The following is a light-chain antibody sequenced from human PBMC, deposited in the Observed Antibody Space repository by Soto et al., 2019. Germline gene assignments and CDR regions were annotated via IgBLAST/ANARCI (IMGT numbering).Light chain of an antibody. CDR2: EAT. CDR3: CSFAGSNSWV. V-gene: IGLV2-23*01. J-gene: IGLJ3*02. Sequence: QSVLTQPASVSGSPGQSITISCTGTTSDVGSYNLVSWYQQHPGKAPKLIIYEATRRPSGISNRFSGSKSGNTASLTISGLQAEDEADYYCCSFAGSNSWVFGGGTKLTVL. CDR1: TSDVGSYNL.